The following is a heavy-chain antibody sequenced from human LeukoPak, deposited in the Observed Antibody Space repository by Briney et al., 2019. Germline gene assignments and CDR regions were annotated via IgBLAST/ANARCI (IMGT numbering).Heavy chain of an antibody. CDR2: IWYDGSNK. D-gene: IGHD6-13*01. J-gene: IGHJ4*02. V-gene: IGHV3-33*01. Sequence: HSGRSLRLSCAASGFTFSSYGMHWVRQAPGKGLEWVAVIWYDGSNKYYADSVKGRFTISRDNSKNTLYLQMNSLRAEDTAVYYCARGGIAAAGTPGYWGQGTLVTVSS. CDR1: GFTFSSYG. CDR3: ARGGIAAAGTPGY.